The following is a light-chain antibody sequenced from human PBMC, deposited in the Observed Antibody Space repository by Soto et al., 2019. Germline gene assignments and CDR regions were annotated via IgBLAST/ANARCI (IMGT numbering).Light chain of an antibody. J-gene: IGLJ1*01. Sequence: QSALTQPASVSGSPGQSITISCTGTSSDIGGYNYVSWYQQHPGKAPKLIINYVTNRPSGVSNRFSGSKSGNTASLTSSGLQADDEGYYYCSSYTSTASYVFGTGTNLTV. CDR2: YVT. V-gene: IGLV2-14*03. CDR1: SSDIGGYNY. CDR3: SSYTSTASYV.